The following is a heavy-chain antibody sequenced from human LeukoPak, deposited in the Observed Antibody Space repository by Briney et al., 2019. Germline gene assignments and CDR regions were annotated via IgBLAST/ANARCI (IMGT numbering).Heavy chain of an antibody. V-gene: IGHV4-4*07. CDR1: GGSISSYY. J-gene: IGHJ3*02. D-gene: IGHD1-1*01. CDR2: IYTSGST. Sequence: SETLSLTCTVSGGSISSYYWSWIRQPAGKGLEWIGRIYTSGSTYYNPSLKSRVTISVDTSKNQFSLKLSSVTAADTAVYYCARVQIQLERDAFDIWGQGTMVTVSS. CDR3: ARVQIQLERDAFDI.